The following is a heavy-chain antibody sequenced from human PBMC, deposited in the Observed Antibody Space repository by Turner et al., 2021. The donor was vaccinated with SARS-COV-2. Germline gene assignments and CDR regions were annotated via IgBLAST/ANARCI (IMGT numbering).Heavy chain of an antibody. D-gene: IGHD3-3*01. Sequence: QVQLVQSGAEVRKPGASVRDSCKTSGYTFTDHFLHWVLQAPGQGLDWMGWINPSSGAATSAKKFQYRVTLTRDTSVSVAYMEVRRLRFNDTAVYYCTLGRDDLNTEVWGQGTTVTVSS. CDR3: TLGRDDLNTEV. V-gene: IGHV1-2*02. CDR1: GYTFTDHF. J-gene: IGHJ6*02. CDR2: INPSSGAA.